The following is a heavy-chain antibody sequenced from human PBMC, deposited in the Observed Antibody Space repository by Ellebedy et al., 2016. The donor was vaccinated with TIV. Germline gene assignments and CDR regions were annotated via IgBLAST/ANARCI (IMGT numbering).Heavy chain of an antibody. V-gene: IGHV3-66*01. CDR1: GFTVSSNY. CDR2: IYSGCST. D-gene: IGHD6-19*01. J-gene: IGHJ4*02. CDR3: ARNRDSSGWYADY. Sequence: PGGSLRLSCAASGFTVSSNYMSWVRQAPGKGLEWVSVIYSGCSTYYGDSVKGRFTISRDNSKNTVYLQMNSLRAEDTAVYYCARNRDSSGWYADYWGQGTLVTVSS.